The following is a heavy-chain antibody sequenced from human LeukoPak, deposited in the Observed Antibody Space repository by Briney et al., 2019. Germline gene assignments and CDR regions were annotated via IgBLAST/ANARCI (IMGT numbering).Heavy chain of an antibody. J-gene: IGHJ4*02. Sequence: SETLSLTCSVSGGSNSAYYWSWIRQPPGKGLEWIGYINYSGRTDYNPSLKGRVTISVDTSKNQFSLKLSSVTAANTAVFYCARTISGWYYFDYWGQGTLVTVSS. V-gene: IGHV4-59*08. CDR3: ARTISGWYYFDY. CDR1: GGSNSAYY. D-gene: IGHD6-13*01. CDR2: INYSGRT.